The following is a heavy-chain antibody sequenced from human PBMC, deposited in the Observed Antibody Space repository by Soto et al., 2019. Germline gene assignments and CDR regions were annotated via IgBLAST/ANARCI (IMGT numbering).Heavy chain of an antibody. CDR1: GFTFSSYW. CDR3: ARIVRYYYDSSGYYEY. CDR2: IKQDGSEK. D-gene: IGHD3-22*01. Sequence: GGSLRLSCAASGFTFSSYWMSWVRQAPGKGLEWVANIKQDGSEKYYVDSVKGRFTISRDNAKNSLYLQMNSLRAEDTAVYYCARIVRYYYDSSGYYEYWGQGTLVTVSS. J-gene: IGHJ4*02. V-gene: IGHV3-7*03.